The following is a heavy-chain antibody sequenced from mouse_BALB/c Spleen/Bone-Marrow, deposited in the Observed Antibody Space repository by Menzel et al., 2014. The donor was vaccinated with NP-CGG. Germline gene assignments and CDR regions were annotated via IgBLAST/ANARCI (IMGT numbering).Heavy chain of an antibody. CDR2: IDPYYGGT. CDR3: ARRGTYGSSPYDYAMDY. V-gene: IGHV1-39*01. CDR1: GYSFTGYN. D-gene: IGHD1-1*01. Sequence: EVQGVESGPELEKPGASVKISCKASGYSFTGYNMNWVKQSNGKSLEWIGNIDPYYGGTSYNQKFKGKATLTVDKSSSTAYMQLKSLTSEDSAVYYCARRGTYGSSPYDYAMDYWGQGTSVTVSS. J-gene: IGHJ4*01.